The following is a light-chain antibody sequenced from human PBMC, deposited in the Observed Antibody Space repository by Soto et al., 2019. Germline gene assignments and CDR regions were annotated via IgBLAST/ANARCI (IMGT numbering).Light chain of an antibody. CDR1: QSISRW. CDR2: EAS. J-gene: IGKJ1*01. Sequence: DIQMTQSPSTLSASVGDRVTITCRACQSISRWLAWYQQRPGKAPKLLIHEASSLESGVPSRFSGSGSGTAFTLSISRLQPDVFATYYWQQYTSYSRTFGPGTKVEI. V-gene: IGKV1-5*03. CDR3: QQYTSYSRT.